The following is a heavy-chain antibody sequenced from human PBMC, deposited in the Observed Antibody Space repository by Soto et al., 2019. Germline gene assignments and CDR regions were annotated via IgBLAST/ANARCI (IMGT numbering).Heavy chain of an antibody. V-gene: IGHV4-4*07. D-gene: IGHD2-8*02. CDR2: FSLSGTT. J-gene: IGHJ4*02. CDR3: ARGMTPPGAPAWYYFDS. CDR1: GASITGTSY. Sequence: SETLSLTCTASGASITGTSYWSWIRQPAGKGLEWIGRFSLSGTTSYNPSLRSRVTMSADVSKNQFSLRLTSVTAADTALYSFARGMTPPGAPAWYYFDSWGQGTLVTVSS.